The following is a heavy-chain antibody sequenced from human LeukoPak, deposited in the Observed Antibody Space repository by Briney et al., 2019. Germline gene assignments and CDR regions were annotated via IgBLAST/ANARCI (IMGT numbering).Heavy chain of an antibody. V-gene: IGHV4-4*09. D-gene: IGHD1-26*01. CDR3: ARLGSYSDC. CDR1: DGSISSYY. CDR2: IHSSGST. Sequence: SETLSLTCTVSDGSISSYYWSWIQQPPGKGLEWIGYIHSSGSTHYNPSLRSRVVTSLDTSKNQFSLKLSSVTAADTAVYYCARLGSYSDCWGQGTLVTVSS. J-gene: IGHJ4*02.